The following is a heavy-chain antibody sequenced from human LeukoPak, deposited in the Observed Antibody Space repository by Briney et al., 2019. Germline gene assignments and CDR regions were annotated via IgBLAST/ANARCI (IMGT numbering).Heavy chain of an antibody. CDR1: GFTFSSYA. V-gene: IGHV3-30*14. Sequence: GGSLRLSCAASGFTFSSYAMHWVRQAPGKGLEWVAVISYDGSNKYYADSVKGRFTISRGNSKNTLYLQMNSLRAEDTAVYYCARWGFYDSSFTYYFDYWGQGTLVTVSS. CDR2: ISYDGSNK. J-gene: IGHJ4*02. CDR3: ARWGFYDSSFTYYFDY. D-gene: IGHD3-22*01.